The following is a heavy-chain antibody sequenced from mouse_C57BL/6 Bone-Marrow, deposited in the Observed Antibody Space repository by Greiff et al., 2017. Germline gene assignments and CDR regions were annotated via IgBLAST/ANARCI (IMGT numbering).Heavy chain of an antibody. CDR2: INYDGSST. CDR1: GFTFSDYY. CDR3: ARDRGVTGYFDY. D-gene: IGHD2-2*01. Sequence: EVMLVESEGGLVQPGSSMKLSCTASGFTFSDYYMAWVRQVPEKGLEWVANINYDGSSTYYLDSLKSRFIISRDNAKNILYLQMSSLKSEDTATYYCARDRGVTGYFDYWGQGTTLTVSS. J-gene: IGHJ2*01. V-gene: IGHV5-16*01.